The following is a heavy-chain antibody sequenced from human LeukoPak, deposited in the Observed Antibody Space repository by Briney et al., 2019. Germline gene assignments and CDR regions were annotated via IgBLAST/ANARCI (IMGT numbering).Heavy chain of an antibody. CDR3: ARDWGRRYSSGWYGDFDY. CDR1: GFTFSNYA. D-gene: IGHD6-19*01. Sequence: PGGSLRLSCAASGFTFSNYAMHWVRQAPGKGLEWVAVISYDGSDKYYADSVKGRFTISRDNSENTLYLQMNSLRPEDTAVYYCARDWGRRYSSGWYGDFDYWGQGTLVTVSS. J-gene: IGHJ4*02. V-gene: IGHV3-30-3*01. CDR2: ISYDGSDK.